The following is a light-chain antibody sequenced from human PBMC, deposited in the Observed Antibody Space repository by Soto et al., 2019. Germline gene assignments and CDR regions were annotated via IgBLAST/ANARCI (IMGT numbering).Light chain of an antibody. CDR2: RAS. CDR1: QSVTGD. J-gene: IGKJ1*01. CDR3: QQRTNWTRVT. V-gene: IGKV3-15*01. Sequence: EIVMTQSPATLSVSPGESATLTCWASQSVTGDLAWYQQQPGEAPRLFIYRASTRATGIPARFSGSGSGTDFTLTISSLEPEDFAIYYCQQRTNWTRVTFGQGTKLDIK.